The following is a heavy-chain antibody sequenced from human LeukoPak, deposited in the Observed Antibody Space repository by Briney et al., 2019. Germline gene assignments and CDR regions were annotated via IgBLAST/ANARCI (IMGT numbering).Heavy chain of an antibody. CDR1: GGTFISYA. D-gene: IGHD2-2*01. Sequence: SVKVSCKASGGTFISYAISWVRQAPGQGLEWMGGIIPIFGTANYAQKFQGRVTITADESTSTAYMELSSLRSEDTAVYYCARVGREAYQLLVPPDYWGQGTLVTVSS. CDR3: ARVGREAYQLLVPPDY. CDR2: IIPIFGTA. V-gene: IGHV1-69*13. J-gene: IGHJ4*02.